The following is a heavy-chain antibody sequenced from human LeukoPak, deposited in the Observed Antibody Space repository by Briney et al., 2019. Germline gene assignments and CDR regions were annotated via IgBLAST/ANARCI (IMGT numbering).Heavy chain of an antibody. CDR3: ARDRRGTASFDY. Sequence: GGSLRLSCAASGFTFSNYSMNWVRQAPGKGLEWVSSITSSGSYIYYADSVKGRFTISRDNSKNTLYLQMNSLRAEDTAVYYCARDRRGTASFDYWGQGTLVTVSS. CDR1: GFTFSNYS. CDR2: ITSSGSYI. V-gene: IGHV3-21*01. D-gene: IGHD1-7*01. J-gene: IGHJ4*02.